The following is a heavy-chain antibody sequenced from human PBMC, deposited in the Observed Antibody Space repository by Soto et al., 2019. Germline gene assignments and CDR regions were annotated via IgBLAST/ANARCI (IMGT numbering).Heavy chain of an antibody. Sequence: GGSLRLSCAASGFTFSSYGMHWVRQAPGKGLEWVAVISYDGSNKYYADSVKGRFTISRDNSKNTLYLQMNSLRAEDTAVYYCAELDYYDSSGYSSYWGQGTLVTVSS. CDR3: AELDYYDSSGYSSY. J-gene: IGHJ4*02. CDR2: ISYDGSNK. D-gene: IGHD3-22*01. V-gene: IGHV3-30*18. CDR1: GFTFSSYG.